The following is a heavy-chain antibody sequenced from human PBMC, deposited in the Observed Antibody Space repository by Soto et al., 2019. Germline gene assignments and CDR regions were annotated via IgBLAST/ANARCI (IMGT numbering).Heavy chain of an antibody. Sequence: GGSLRLSCAASGFTFSSYGMHWVRQAPGKGLEWVAVIWYDGSNKYYADSVKGRFTISRDNSKNTLYLQMNSLRAEDTAVYYCARGLAGMATIEAWFDPWGQGTLVTVSS. CDR3: ARGLAGMATIEAWFDP. CDR1: GFTFSSYG. CDR2: IWYDGSNK. J-gene: IGHJ5*02. D-gene: IGHD5-12*01. V-gene: IGHV3-33*01.